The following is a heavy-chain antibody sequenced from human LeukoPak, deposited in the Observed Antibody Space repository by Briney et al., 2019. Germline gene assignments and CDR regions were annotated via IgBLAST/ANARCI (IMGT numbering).Heavy chain of an antibody. J-gene: IGHJ4*02. CDR2: IYYSGST. Sequence: SETLSLTCTVSDGSVSSGSYYWSWIRQPPGKGLEWIGYIYYSGSTNYNPSLKSRVTISVDTSKNQFSLKLSSVTAADTAVYYCARALKPIAAAGPDFDYWGQGTLVTVSS. V-gene: IGHV4-61*01. CDR1: DGSVSSGSYY. CDR3: ARALKPIAAAGPDFDY. D-gene: IGHD6-13*01.